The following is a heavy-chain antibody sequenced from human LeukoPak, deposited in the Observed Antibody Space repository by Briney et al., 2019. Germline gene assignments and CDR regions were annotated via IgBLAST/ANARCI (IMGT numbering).Heavy chain of an antibody. D-gene: IGHD6-19*01. CDR2: IKQDGSEK. V-gene: IGHV3-7*01. J-gene: IGHJ4*02. CDR3: IVLAVTGTLGFDY. Sequence: GGSLRLSCAASGFTFSSYWMSWVRQAPGKGLEWVANIKQDGSEKYYVDSVKGRFTISRDNAKNSLYLQMNSLRAEDTAVYYCIVLAVTGTLGFDYWGQGTLDTVSS. CDR1: GFTFSSYW.